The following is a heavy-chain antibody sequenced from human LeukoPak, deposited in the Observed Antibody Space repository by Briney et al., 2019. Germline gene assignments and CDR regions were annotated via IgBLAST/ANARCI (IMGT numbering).Heavy chain of an antibody. CDR3: ARLPNYDSRGDY. CDR1: GGSISSSSYY. CDR2: IYYSGST. Sequence: PSETLSLTCTVSGGSISSSSYYWGWIRQPPGKGLEWIGSIYYSGSTYYNPSLKSRVTISVDTSKNQFSLKLSSVTAADTAVYYCARLPNYDSRGDYWGQGTLVTVSS. V-gene: IGHV4-39*07. J-gene: IGHJ4*02. D-gene: IGHD3-3*01.